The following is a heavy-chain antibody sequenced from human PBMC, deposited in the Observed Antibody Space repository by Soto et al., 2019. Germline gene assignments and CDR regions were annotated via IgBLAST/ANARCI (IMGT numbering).Heavy chain of an antibody. CDR1: GFTFRTYW. V-gene: IGHV3-7*03. CDR3: ARPYCSGGSCYNWFDP. CDR2: IKQDGSQK. J-gene: IGHJ5*02. Sequence: LRLSCAASGFTFRTYWMSWVRQAPGKGLEWVANIKQDGSQKYYVDSVKGRFTIYRDNAKNSLYLQMNSLSAEDTAIYYCARPYCSGGSCYNWFDPWGQGTLVTVSS. D-gene: IGHD2-15*01.